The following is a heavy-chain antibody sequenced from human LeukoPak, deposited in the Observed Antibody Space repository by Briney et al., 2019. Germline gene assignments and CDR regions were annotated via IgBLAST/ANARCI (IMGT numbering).Heavy chain of an antibody. D-gene: IGHD1-26*01. J-gene: IGHJ4*02. Sequence: PSETLSLTCTVSGGSISSYYWSWIRQPPGKGLEWIGYIYYSGSTNYNPSLKSRVTISVDTSKNQFSLKLSSVTAADTAVYYCAGGSWELLGNFDYWGQGTLVTDSS. CDR1: GGSISSYY. CDR3: AGGSWELLGNFDY. V-gene: IGHV4-59*01. CDR2: IYYSGST.